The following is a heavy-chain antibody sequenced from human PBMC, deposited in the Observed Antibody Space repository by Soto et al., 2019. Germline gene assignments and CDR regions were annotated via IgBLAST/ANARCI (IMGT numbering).Heavy chain of an antibody. Sequence: QVQLVESGGGVVQPGRSLRLSCEASGCTFKSYGMHWVRQAPGKGLEWVAVVWYDGTNKKYADSVKGRVNIYRDNSKTPLYLQMDSLRAEDTGIYYCARGGHSSSWYRLEAYFFDYWGQGSLVTVSS. CDR2: VWYDGTNK. D-gene: IGHD6-13*01. CDR1: GCTFKSYG. CDR3: ARGGHSSSWYRLEAYFFDY. J-gene: IGHJ4*02. V-gene: IGHV3-33*01.